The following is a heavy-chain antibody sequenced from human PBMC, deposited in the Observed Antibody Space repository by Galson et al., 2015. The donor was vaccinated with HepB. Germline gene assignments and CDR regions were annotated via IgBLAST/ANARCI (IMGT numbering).Heavy chain of an antibody. J-gene: IGHJ4*02. V-gene: IGHV3-43*01. CDR1: GFTFDDYT. CDR3: AKEDFSSFDY. D-gene: IGHD3-3*01. Sequence: YLRLSCAASGFTFDDYTMHWVRQAPGKGLEWVSLISWDGGSTYYADSVKGRFTISRDNSKNSLYLQMNSLRTEDTALYYCAKEDFSSFDYWGQGTLVTVSS. CDR2: ISWDGGST.